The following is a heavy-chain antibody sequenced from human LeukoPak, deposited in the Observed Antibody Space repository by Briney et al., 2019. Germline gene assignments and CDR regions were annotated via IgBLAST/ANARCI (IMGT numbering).Heavy chain of an antibody. V-gene: IGHV1-18*01. Sequence: ASVKVSCKASGYTFTSYGISWVRQAPGQGLEWMGWISAYNGDTNYAQKLQGRVTMTTDTSTSTAYMELRSLRSDDTAVYYCARDSNFAGEFDYWGQGTLDTVSS. CDR3: ARDSNFAGEFDY. J-gene: IGHJ4*02. CDR2: ISAYNGDT. CDR1: GYTFTSYG. D-gene: IGHD7-27*01.